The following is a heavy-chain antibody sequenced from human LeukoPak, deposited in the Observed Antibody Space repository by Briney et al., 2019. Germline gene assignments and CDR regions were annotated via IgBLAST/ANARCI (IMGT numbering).Heavy chain of an antibody. J-gene: IGHJ1*01. D-gene: IGHD3-22*01. CDR1: GFSLSTSGVG. V-gene: IGHV2-5*02. CDR3: AHRRRSYYDSSGYYVEYFQH. CDR2: IYWDDDK. Sequence: SGPTLVNPTQTLTLTCTFSGFSLSTSGVGVDWIRQPPGKALDWLALIYWDDDKRYSPSLKSGLTITKDTSKNQVVLTMTDMDPVDTATYYCAHRRRSYYDSSGYYVEYFQHWGQGTLVTVSS.